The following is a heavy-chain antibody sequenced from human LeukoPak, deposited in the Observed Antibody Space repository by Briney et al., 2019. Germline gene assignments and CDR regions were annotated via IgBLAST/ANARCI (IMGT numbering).Heavy chain of an antibody. CDR3: AREECSTSCHTYYGMDV. D-gene: IGHD2-2*02. Sequence: SVKVSCKASGGTFSSYAIGWVRQAPGQGLEWMGGIIPIFGTANYAQKFQGRVTITADESTSTAYMELSSLRSEDTAVYYCAREECSTSCHTYYGMDVWGQGTTVTVSS. CDR1: GGTFSSYA. J-gene: IGHJ6*02. V-gene: IGHV1-69*13. CDR2: IIPIFGTA.